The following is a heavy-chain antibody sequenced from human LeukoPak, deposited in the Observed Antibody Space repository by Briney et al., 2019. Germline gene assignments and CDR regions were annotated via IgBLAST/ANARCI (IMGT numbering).Heavy chain of an antibody. CDR1: GGTFSSYA. CDR3: ARVNYYDSSGYGYFQH. D-gene: IGHD3-22*01. Sequence: ASVKVSCKASGGTFSSYAISWVRQAPGQGLEWMGGIIPIFGTANYAQKFQGRVTITADESTSTAYMELSSQRSEDTAVYYCARVNYYDSSGYGYFQHWGQGTLVTVSS. V-gene: IGHV1-69*13. J-gene: IGHJ1*01. CDR2: IIPIFGTA.